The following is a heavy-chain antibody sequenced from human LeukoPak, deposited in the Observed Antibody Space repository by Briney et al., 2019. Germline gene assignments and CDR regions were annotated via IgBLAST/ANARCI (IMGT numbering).Heavy chain of an antibody. CDR1: GLNFSNYW. J-gene: IGHJ5*02. D-gene: IGHD2-2*01. V-gene: IGHV3-7*01. Sequence: LPGGSLRLSCAASGLNFSNYWMSWVRQAPGKGLEWVANIKQDGSEKYYVDSVKGRFTISRDNAKNSLYLQMNSLRAEDTAVYDCAREKGCSRTSCYDYWFDPWGQGTLVTVSS. CDR3: AREKGCSRTSCYDYWFDP. CDR2: IKQDGSEK.